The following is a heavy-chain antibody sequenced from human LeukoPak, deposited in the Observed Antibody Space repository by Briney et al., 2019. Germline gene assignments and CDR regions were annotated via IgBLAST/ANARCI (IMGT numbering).Heavy chain of an antibody. V-gene: IGHV3-30-3*01. J-gene: IGHJ4*02. CDR2: ISYDGSNK. CDR3: ARDKSITFGGVIGDIDY. CDR1: GFAFSSYA. Sequence: GRSLRLSCAASGFAFSSYAMHWVRQAPGKGLEWVAVISYDGSNKYYADSVKGRFTISRDNSKNTLYLQMNSLRAEDTAVYYCARDKSITFGGVIGDIDYWGQGTLVTVSS. D-gene: IGHD3-16*02.